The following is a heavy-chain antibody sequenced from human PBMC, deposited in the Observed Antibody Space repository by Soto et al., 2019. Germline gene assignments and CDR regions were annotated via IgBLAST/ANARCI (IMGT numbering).Heavy chain of an antibody. CDR2: IKQDGSEK. CDR3: ARDQDGDYFDY. CDR1: GFTFSSYW. D-gene: IGHD4-17*01. V-gene: IGHV3-7*05. Sequence: EVQLVESGGGLVQPGGSLRLSCAASGFTFSSYWMSWDRQAPGKGLEWVANIKQDGSEKYYVDSVKGRFTISRDNAKNSLYLQMNSLRAEDTAVYYCARDQDGDYFDYWGQGTLVTVSS. J-gene: IGHJ4*02.